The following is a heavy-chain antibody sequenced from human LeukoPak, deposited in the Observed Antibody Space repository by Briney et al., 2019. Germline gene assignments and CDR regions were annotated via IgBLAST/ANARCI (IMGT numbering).Heavy chain of an antibody. J-gene: IGHJ4*02. CDR1: GGTFSSYA. D-gene: IGHD6-6*01. V-gene: IGHV1-69*13. CDR2: IIPIFGTA. CDR3: ASGYSSSSFDY. Sequence: SVRVSCQASGGTFSSYAISWVRQAPGQGLEWMGGIIPIFGTANYAQKFQGRVTITADESTSTAYMELSSLRSEDTAVYYCASGYSSSSFDYWGQGTLVTVSS.